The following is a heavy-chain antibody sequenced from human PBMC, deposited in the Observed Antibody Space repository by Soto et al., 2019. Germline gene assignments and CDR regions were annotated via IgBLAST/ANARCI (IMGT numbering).Heavy chain of an antibody. Sequence: PGGSLRLSCAASGFTFSSYAMHWVRQAPGKGLEWVAVISYDGSNKYYADSVKGRFTISRDNSKNTLYLQMNSLRVEDTAVYYCARAYEGDYFDYWGQGTLVTVSS. CDR1: GFTFSSYA. D-gene: IGHD3-16*01. CDR3: ARAYEGDYFDY. CDR2: ISYDGSNK. V-gene: IGHV3-30-3*01. J-gene: IGHJ4*02.